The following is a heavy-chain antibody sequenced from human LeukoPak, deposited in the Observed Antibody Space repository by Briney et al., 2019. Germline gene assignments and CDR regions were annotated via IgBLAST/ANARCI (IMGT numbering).Heavy chain of an antibody. CDR1: GFTFSSYG. CDR3: ARELSSSSPKNKWGYYYYGMDV. J-gene: IGHJ6*02. D-gene: IGHD6-13*01. V-gene: IGHV3-33*01. Sequence: PGGSLRLSCAASGFTFSSYGMHWVRQAPGKGLEWVAVIWYDGSNKYYADSVKGRFTISRDNSKNTLYLQMNSLRAEDTAVYYCARELSSSSPKNKWGYYYYGMDVWGQGTTVTVSS. CDR2: IWYDGSNK.